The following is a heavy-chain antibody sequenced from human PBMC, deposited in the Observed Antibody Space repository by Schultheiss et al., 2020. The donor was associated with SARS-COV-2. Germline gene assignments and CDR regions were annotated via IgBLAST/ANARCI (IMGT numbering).Heavy chain of an antibody. J-gene: IGHJ5*02. V-gene: IGHV3-11*05. CDR3: AKGRIAARPIWFDP. CDR1: GFTFSDYP. D-gene: IGHD6-6*01. Sequence: GGSLRLSCAASGFTFSDYPMTWIRQAPGKGLEWVSSISSSSGYTIYADSVKGRFTISRDNSKNTLYLQMNSLRVEDTAMYYCAKGRIAARPIWFDPWGQGTLVTVSS. CDR2: ISSSSGYT.